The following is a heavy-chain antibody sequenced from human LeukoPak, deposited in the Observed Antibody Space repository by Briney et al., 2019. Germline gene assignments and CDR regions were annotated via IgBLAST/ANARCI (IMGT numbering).Heavy chain of an antibody. CDR1: GYTFTSYY. V-gene: IGHV1-46*01. CDR2: INPSGGST. D-gene: IGHD3-10*01. J-gene: IGHJ4*02. Sequence: GASVTVSCKASGYTFTSYYMHWVRQAPGQGLEWMGIINPSGGSTSYAQKFQGRVTMTRDTSTSTVYMELSSLRSEDTAVYYCARAEMPSITMVRGVPGLVDYWGQGTLVTVSS. CDR3: ARAEMPSITMVRGVPGLVDY.